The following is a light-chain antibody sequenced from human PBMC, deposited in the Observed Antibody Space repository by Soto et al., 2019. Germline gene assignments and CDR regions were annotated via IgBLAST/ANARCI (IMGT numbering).Light chain of an antibody. V-gene: IGKV3-20*01. CDR3: QQHDTSLTWT. J-gene: IGKJ1*01. Sequence: EIVLTQSPGALSLSPGESATLSCRAIQSIGSNYLAWYQQKPGQAPRLLIYGASKRATGIPGRFSGSGSGTEFTLTISRLEPEDFAIFYCQQHDTSLTWTFGQGTMVDIK. CDR1: QSIGSNY. CDR2: GAS.